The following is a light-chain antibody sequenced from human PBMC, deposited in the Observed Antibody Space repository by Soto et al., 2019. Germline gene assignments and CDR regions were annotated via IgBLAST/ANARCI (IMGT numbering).Light chain of an antibody. Sequence: EIVMTQSPATLSVSPGERATLSCRASQCVSSNLAWYQQKPGQAPRVLIYGASTRATGIPARFSGSGSGTEFTLTISSLQSEDFAVYYCQHYNNWPRTFGQGTKVEIK. J-gene: IGKJ1*01. CDR1: QCVSSN. CDR3: QHYNNWPRT. V-gene: IGKV3-15*01. CDR2: GAS.